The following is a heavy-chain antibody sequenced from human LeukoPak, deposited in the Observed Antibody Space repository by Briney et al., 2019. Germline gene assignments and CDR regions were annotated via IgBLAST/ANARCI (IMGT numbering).Heavy chain of an antibody. CDR2: IYTSGST. V-gene: IGHV4-61*02. CDR1: GGSISSGSYY. J-gene: IGHJ6*03. Sequence: SQTLSLTCTVSGGSISSGSYYWSWIRQPAGKGLKWIERIYTSGSTNHNPSLRSRVTISVDTSKNQFSLKVSSVTAADTAVYYCARESNSMVPYYYYYMDVWGKGTTVTVSS. D-gene: IGHD3-10*01. CDR3: ARESNSMVPYYYYYMDV.